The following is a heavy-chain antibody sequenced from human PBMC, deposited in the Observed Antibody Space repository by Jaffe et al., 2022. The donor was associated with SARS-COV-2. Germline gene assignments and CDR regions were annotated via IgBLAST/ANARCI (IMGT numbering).Heavy chain of an antibody. V-gene: IGHV3-74*01. CDR2: INSDGSST. J-gene: IGHJ6*03. CDR1: GFTFSSYW. CDR3: ARRYKYYYGSGSSIYYYYYYMDV. Sequence: EVQLVESGGGLVQPGGSLRLSCAASGFTFSSYWMHWVRQAPGKGLVWVSRINSDGSSTSYADSVKGRFTISRDNAKNTLYLQMNSLRAEDTAVYYCARRYKYYYGSGSSIYYYYYYMDVWGKGTTVTVSS. D-gene: IGHD3-10*01.